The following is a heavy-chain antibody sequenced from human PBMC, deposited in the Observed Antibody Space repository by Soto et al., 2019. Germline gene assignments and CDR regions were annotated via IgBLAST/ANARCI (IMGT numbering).Heavy chain of an antibody. CDR3: ARTRYSSSWYSTPYYYGMDV. D-gene: IGHD6-13*01. CDR2: IIPIFGTA. V-gene: IGHV1-69*01. J-gene: IGHJ6*02. CDR1: GGTFSSYA. Sequence: QVQLVQSGAEVKKPGSSVKVSCKASGGTFSSYAISWVRQAPGQGLEWMGGIIPIFGTANYAQKFQGRVTITADESTSTAYMELSSLRSEDTAVYYCARTRYSSSWYSTPYYYGMDVWGQGTTVTVSS.